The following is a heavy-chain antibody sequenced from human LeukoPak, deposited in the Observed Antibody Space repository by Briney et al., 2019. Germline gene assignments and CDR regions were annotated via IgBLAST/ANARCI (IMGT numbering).Heavy chain of an antibody. Sequence: SETLSLTCTVSGGSISSDNYYWGWIRQPPGKGLEWIGSIYYSGSTYYNPSLKSRVTISVDTSKNQFSLKLSSVTAADTAVYYCATLTLILWFGEAAGGYWGQGTLVTVSS. CDR1: GGSISSDNYY. V-gene: IGHV4-39*01. D-gene: IGHD3-10*01. CDR3: ATLTLILWFGEAAGGY. CDR2: IYYSGST. J-gene: IGHJ4*02.